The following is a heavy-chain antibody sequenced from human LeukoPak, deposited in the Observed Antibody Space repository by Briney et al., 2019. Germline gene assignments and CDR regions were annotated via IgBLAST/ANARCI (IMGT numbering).Heavy chain of an antibody. D-gene: IGHD1-26*01. J-gene: IGHJ4*02. V-gene: IGHV4-34*01. CDR3: ARNSSGNYFDY. Sequence: SETLSLTCAVYGGSFSGYYWSWIRQPPGKGLEWIGEINHSGSTNYNPSLKSRVTISVDTSKNQFSLKLSSVTAADTAVYYCARNSSGNYFDYWGQGTLVTVSS. CDR1: GGSFSGYY. CDR2: INHSGST.